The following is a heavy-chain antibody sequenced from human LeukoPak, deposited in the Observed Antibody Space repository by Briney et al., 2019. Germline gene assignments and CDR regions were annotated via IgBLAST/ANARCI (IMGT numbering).Heavy chain of an antibody. Sequence: ASVKVSCKASGHTFTNYYTHWMRQAPGQGLEWMGIINPSGGSASYAQKFQGRVTMTRDTSTSTVYMELSSLRSEDTAVYYCAGAVVAEQKGGFDYWGQGTLVTVSS. D-gene: IGHD2-15*01. CDR2: INPSGGSA. CDR1: GHTFTNYY. CDR3: AGAVVAEQKGGFDY. J-gene: IGHJ4*02. V-gene: IGHV1-46*01.